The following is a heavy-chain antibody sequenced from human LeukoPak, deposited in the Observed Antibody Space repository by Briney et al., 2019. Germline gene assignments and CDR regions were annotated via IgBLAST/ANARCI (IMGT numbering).Heavy chain of an antibody. Sequence: HPGGSLRLSCAASGLTVSSSYLNWVRQAPGKGLEWVSVLYSGGNTYYADSVKGRFTISRDNSKNTLYLQMNSLRAEDTAVYYCAKDRPHYYDSSGYLGTLFDYWGQGTLVTVSS. CDR3: AKDRPHYYDSSGYLGTLFDY. D-gene: IGHD3-22*01. J-gene: IGHJ4*02. V-gene: IGHV3-53*01. CDR2: LYSGGNT. CDR1: GLTVSSSY.